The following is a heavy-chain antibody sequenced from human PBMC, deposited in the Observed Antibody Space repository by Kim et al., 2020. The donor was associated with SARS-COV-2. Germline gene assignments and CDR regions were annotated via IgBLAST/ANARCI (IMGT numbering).Heavy chain of an antibody. Sequence: GGSLRLSCAASGFTFSDYYMSWIRQAPGKGLEWVSYISSSSSYTNYADSVKGRFTISRDNAKNSLYLQMNSLRAEDTAVYYCARDRERPGGGYCSGGSCYSEVSYYYYGMDVWGQGTTVTVSS. J-gene: IGHJ6*02. V-gene: IGHV3-11*06. D-gene: IGHD2-15*01. CDR2: ISSSSSYT. CDR1: GFTFSDYY. CDR3: ARDRERPGGGYCSGGSCYSEVSYYYYGMDV.